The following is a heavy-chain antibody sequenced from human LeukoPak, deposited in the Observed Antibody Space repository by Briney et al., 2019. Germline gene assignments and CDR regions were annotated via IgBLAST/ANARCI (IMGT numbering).Heavy chain of an antibody. D-gene: IGHD2-21*02. V-gene: IGHV4-59*01. Sequence: SETLSFTCTVSGGSISSYYWSWIRQPPGKGLEWIGYIYYSGSTNYNPSLKSRVTISVDTSKNQFSLKLSSVTAADTAVYYCARDLGCGGDCYAFDIWGQGTMVTVSS. CDR2: IYYSGST. J-gene: IGHJ3*02. CDR3: ARDLGCGGDCYAFDI. CDR1: GGSISSYY.